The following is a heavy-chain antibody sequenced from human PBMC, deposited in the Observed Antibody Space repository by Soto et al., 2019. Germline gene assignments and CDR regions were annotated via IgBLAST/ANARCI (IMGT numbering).Heavy chain of an antibody. Sequence: EVQLLESGGGLVQPGGSLRLSCAASGFTFSSYAMSWVRQAPGKGLEWVSAISGSGGSTYYADSVKGRFTISRDNSKNTLYLQINSLRAEDTAVYYCAKDRVGVEEPFDYWGQGTLVTVSS. V-gene: IGHV3-23*01. J-gene: IGHJ4*02. CDR3: AKDRVGVEEPFDY. D-gene: IGHD3-10*01. CDR2: ISGSGGST. CDR1: GFTFSSYA.